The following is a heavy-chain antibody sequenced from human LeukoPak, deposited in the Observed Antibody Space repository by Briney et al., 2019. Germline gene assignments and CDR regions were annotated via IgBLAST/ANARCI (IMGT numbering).Heavy chain of an antibody. J-gene: IGHJ4*02. CDR3: AKKREIAVAADFDY. Sequence: PGGSLRLSCAASGFTFSSYAMSWVRQAPGKGLEWVSAISGSGGSTYYADSVKGRFTISRDNSKDTLYLQMNSLRDEDTAVYYCAKKREIAVAADFDYWGQGTLVTVSS. V-gene: IGHV3-23*01. D-gene: IGHD6-19*01. CDR1: GFTFSSYA. CDR2: ISGSGGST.